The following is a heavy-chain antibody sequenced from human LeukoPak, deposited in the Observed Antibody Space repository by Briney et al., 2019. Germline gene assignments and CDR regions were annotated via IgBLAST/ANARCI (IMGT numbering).Heavy chain of an antibody. CDR3: ARDGNLLWFGAEGFNLGAFDI. D-gene: IGHD3-10*01. CDR2: ISSSSSNI. V-gene: IGHV3-21*01. Sequence: GGSLRLSCAASGFTFSSYSMNWVRQAPGKGLEWVSSISSSSSNIYYADSVKGRFTISRDNAKNSLYLQMNSLRAEDTAVYYCARDGNLLWFGAEGFNLGAFDIWGQGTMVTVSS. J-gene: IGHJ3*02. CDR1: GFTFSSYS.